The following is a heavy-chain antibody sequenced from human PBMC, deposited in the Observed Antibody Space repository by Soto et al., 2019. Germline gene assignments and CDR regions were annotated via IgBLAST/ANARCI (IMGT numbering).Heavy chain of an antibody. D-gene: IGHD3-10*01. Sequence: QVPLVQSGAEVKKPGASVKVSCKASGYTFTSYAMHWVRQAPGQRLEWMGWINAGNGNTKYSQKFQGRVTITRDTSASTAYMELSSLRSEDTAVYYCARRLLWFGELFDYWGQGTLVTVSS. CDR1: GYTFTSYA. J-gene: IGHJ4*02. CDR3: ARRLLWFGELFDY. CDR2: INAGNGNT. V-gene: IGHV1-3*01.